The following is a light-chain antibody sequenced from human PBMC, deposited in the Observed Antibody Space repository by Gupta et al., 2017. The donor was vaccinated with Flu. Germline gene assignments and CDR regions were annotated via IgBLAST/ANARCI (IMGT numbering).Light chain of an antibody. CDR1: QSASGW. CDR3: QQDNKYPYT. CDR2: KAS. Sequence: DIQMTQSPSTLTASVGDRVTITCRASQSASGWLAWYQQKPGKAPKVLIYKASSLETGVPSRFSGSGSGTEFTLTISSLQPDDFATYYCQQDNKYPYTFGQGTKMEIK. V-gene: IGKV1-5*03. J-gene: IGKJ2*01.